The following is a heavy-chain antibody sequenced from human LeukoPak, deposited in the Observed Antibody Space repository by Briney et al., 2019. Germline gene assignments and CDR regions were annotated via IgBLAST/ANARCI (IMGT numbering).Heavy chain of an antibody. Sequence: GESLKISCKGSGYSFTCYWIGWVRQMPGKGLEWMGIIYPGDSDTRYSPSFQGQVTISADKSISTAYLQWSSLKASDTAMYYCAIQKTTETLQEVYMDVWGKGTTVTVSS. J-gene: IGHJ6*03. CDR1: GYSFTCYW. D-gene: IGHD4-11*01. CDR3: AIQKTTETLQEVYMDV. CDR2: IYPGDSDT. V-gene: IGHV5-51*01.